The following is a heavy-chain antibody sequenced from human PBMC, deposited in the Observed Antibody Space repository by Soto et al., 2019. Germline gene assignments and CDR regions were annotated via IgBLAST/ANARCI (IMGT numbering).Heavy chain of an antibody. V-gene: IGHV1-18*01. D-gene: IGHD1-1*01. CDR2: IGAYNDDT. CDR1: GYTFNTFG. J-gene: IGHJ5*02. CDR3: ARDWKGAEGFDP. Sequence: QVQLVQSGPEVKKPGASVKVSCKASGYTFNTFGFSWVRQAPGQGLEWMGWIGAYNDDTNYAQNFQGIITMTTETSTTTSYMELRSLRYEDTAVYFCARDWKGAEGFDPWGQGTLVTVSS.